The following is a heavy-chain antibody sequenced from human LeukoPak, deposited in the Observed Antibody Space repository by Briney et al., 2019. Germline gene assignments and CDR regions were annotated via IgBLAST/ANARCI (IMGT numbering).Heavy chain of an antibody. CDR3: ARGNQVLRPADGGYYYGMDV. D-gene: IGHD3-10*01. J-gene: IGHJ6*02. Sequence: ASVKVSCKASGYTFTGYYMHWVRQAPGQGLEWMGWINPNSGGTNYAQKFQGRVTMTRDTSISTAYMELSRLRSDDTAVYYCARGNQVLRPADGGYYYGMDVWGQGTTVTVSS. V-gene: IGHV1-2*02. CDR2: INPNSGGT. CDR1: GYTFTGYY.